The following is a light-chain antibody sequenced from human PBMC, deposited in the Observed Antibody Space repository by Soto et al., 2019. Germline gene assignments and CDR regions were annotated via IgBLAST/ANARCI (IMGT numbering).Light chain of an antibody. J-gene: IGKJ1*01. Sequence: DIDMTHSPLSLPVTPGEPASISCRSSQSLLHGNGYNYLDWYLQKPGQSPQLLIYLGSIRASGVPDRFSGTGSGTDFTLKISRVEAYDVGFYYGLQGLKSPLTFGLGIKVDI. CDR1: QSLLHGNGYNY. V-gene: IGKV2-28*01. CDR3: LQGLKSPLT. CDR2: LGS.